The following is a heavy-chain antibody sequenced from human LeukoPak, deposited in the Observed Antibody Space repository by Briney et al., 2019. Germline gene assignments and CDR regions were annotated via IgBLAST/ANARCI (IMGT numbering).Heavy chain of an antibody. D-gene: IGHD3-22*01. CDR2: INHRGST. CDR1: GGSFSGYY. V-gene: IGHV4-34*01. Sequence: PSETLSLTCAVYGGSFSGYYWSWIRQPPGKGLEWIGEINHRGSTNYNPSLKSRVTISVDTSKNQFSLKLSSVTAADTAVYYCARGGPYDSSGYDFDYWGQGTLVTVSS. J-gene: IGHJ4*02. CDR3: ARGGPYDSSGYDFDY.